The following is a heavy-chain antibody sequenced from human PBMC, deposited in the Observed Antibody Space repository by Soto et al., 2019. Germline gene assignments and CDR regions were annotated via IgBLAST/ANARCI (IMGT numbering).Heavy chain of an antibody. V-gene: IGHV4-39*01. CDR3: ARLPAITTSRRDH. J-gene: IGHJ4*02. Sequence: SSETLSLTCSVSGGSISSPTYYWGSIRQPPGKGLEWIGSIYYSGRTYYSPSLKSRVTISVDTSKNQFSLKVSSVTAADTAVYYCARLPAITTSRRDHWGQGTLVTVSS. D-gene: IGHD1-1*01. CDR2: IYYSGRT. CDR1: GGSISSPTYY.